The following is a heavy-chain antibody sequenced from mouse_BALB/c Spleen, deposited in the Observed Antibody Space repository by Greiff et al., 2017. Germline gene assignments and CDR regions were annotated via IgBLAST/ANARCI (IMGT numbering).Heavy chain of an antibody. CDR3: ARDLGDYDFDY. D-gene: IGHD2-4*01. Sequence: EVKVEESGPGLVKPSQSLSLTCSVTGYSITSGYYWNWIRQFPGNKLEWMGYISYDGSNNYNPSLKNRISITRDTSKNQFFLKLNSVTTEDTATYYCARDLGDYDFDYWGQGTTLTVSS. J-gene: IGHJ2*01. CDR1: GYSITSGYY. V-gene: IGHV3-6*02. CDR2: ISYDGSN.